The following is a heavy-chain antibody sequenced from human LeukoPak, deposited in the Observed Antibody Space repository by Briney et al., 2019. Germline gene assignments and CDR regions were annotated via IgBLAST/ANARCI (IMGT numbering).Heavy chain of an antibody. V-gene: IGHV1-8*01. CDR3: ARGYYDSSGYYSKVNWFDP. CDR1: GYTFTSYD. CDR2: MNPNSGNT. D-gene: IGHD3-22*01. J-gene: IGHJ5*02. Sequence: ASVKVSCKASGYTFTSYDINWVRQATGQGLEWMGWMNPNSGNTGYAQKFQGRVTMTRNTSISTAYMELSSLRSEDTAVYYCARGYYDSSGYYSKVNWFDPWGQGTLVTVPS.